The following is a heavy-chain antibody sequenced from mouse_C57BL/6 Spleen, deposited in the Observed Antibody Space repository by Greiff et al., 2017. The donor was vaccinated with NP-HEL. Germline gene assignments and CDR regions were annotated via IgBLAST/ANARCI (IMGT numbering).Heavy chain of an antibody. CDR1: GYSFTGYF. J-gene: IGHJ3*01. D-gene: IGHD1-2*01. CDR2: INPYNGDT. CDR3: ARWDGILRPWFAY. Sequence: VQLQQSGPELVKPGDSVKISCKASGYSFTGYFMNWVMQSHGKSLEWIGRINPYNGDTFYNQKFKGKATLTVDKSSSTAHMELRSLTSEDSAVYYCARWDGILRPWFAYWGQGTLVTVSA. V-gene: IGHV1-20*01.